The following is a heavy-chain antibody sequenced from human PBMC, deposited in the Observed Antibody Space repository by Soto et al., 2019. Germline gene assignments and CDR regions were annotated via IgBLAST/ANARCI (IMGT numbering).Heavy chain of an antibody. CDR2: IDRSGTTI. J-gene: IGHJ5*02. V-gene: IGHV3-48*03. CDR1: GFTFSNYE. D-gene: IGHD6-13*01. CDR3: VGDGDGGCCSSWFVP. Sequence: EVQLVESGGGLVQPGGSLRLSCAASGFTFSNYEMNWVRQAPGKGLEWMSYIDRSGTTIHYADSVKGRFAISRDNAKNSMYLQMNSLRVDDTAVYYCVGDGDGGCCSSWFVPWGQGTLVTVSS.